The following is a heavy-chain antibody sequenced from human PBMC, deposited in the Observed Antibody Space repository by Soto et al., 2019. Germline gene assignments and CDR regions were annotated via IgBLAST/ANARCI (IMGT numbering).Heavy chain of an antibody. Sequence: LRLSCAASGFTFSSYWMHWVRQAPGKGLVWVSRINSDWSSTSYADSVKGRFTISRDNAKNTLYLQMNSLRAEDTAVYYCARDRGLWLSAFDIWGQGTMVTVS. V-gene: IGHV3-74*01. D-gene: IGHD5-18*01. J-gene: IGHJ3*02. CDR3: ARDRGLWLSAFDI. CDR2: INSDWSST. CDR1: GFTFSSYW.